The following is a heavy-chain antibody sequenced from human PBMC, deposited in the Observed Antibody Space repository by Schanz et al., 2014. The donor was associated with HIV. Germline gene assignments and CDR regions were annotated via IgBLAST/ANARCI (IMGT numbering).Heavy chain of an antibody. Sequence: EVQLVESGGGLVQPGRSLRLSCAASGFTFDDYAMHWVRQAPGNGLEWVSSISWSSGSVDYADSVKGRFTISRDNAKNSLYLEMNSLRAEDTALYYCAKDRITGTTGVPYYYYGMDVWGQGTTVTVSS. D-gene: IGHD1-7*01. J-gene: IGHJ6*02. CDR1: GFTFDDYA. V-gene: IGHV3-9*01. CDR3: AKDRITGTTGVPYYYYGMDV. CDR2: ISWSSGSV.